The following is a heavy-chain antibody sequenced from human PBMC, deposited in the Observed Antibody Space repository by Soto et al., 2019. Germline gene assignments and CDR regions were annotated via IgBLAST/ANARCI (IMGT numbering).Heavy chain of an antibody. J-gene: IGHJ4*02. Sequence: SETLSLTCTVSGGSVSSGSYYWSWIRQPPGKGLEWIGSIYYSGSTNYNPSLKSRVTISVDTSKNQFSLKLSSVTAADTAVYYCARGVWGDYNSWGQGTLVTVSS. CDR1: GGSVSSGSYY. V-gene: IGHV4-39*01. D-gene: IGHD4-17*01. CDR3: ARGVWGDYNS. CDR2: IYYSGST.